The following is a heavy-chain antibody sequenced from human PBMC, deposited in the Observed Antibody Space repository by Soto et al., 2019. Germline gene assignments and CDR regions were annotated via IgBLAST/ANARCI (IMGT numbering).Heavy chain of an antibody. D-gene: IGHD2-15*01. Sequence: LSLTCTVSGGSISSSNYHWGWIRQPPGKGLEWIGKMYYSGSTYYNPSLKSRVTISVDTSKNQFSLKLSSVTAADTAVYYCARGRRWPGHYYYGMDVWGQGTTVTVSS. CDR2: MYYSGST. V-gene: IGHV4-39*07. J-gene: IGHJ6*02. CDR3: ARGRRWPGHYYYGMDV. CDR1: GGSISSSNYH.